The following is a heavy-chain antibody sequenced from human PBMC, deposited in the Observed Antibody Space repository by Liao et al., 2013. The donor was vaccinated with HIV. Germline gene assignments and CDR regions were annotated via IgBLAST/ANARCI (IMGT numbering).Heavy chain of an antibody. J-gene: IGHJ1*01. D-gene: IGHD3-3*01. V-gene: IGHV4-39*07. Sequence: QLQLQESGPGLVKPSETLSLTCTVSGGSISSSSYYWGWIRQPPGKGLEWIGSIYYSGSTYYNPSLKSRVTISVDTSKNQFSLKLSSVTAADTAVYYCARETYYDFWSGYTKYFQHWGQGTLVTVSS. CDR1: GGSISSSSYY. CDR2: IYYSGST. CDR3: ARETYYDFWSGYTKYFQH.